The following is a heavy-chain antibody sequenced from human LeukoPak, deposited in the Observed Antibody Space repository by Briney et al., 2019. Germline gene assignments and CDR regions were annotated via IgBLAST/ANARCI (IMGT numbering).Heavy chain of an antibody. CDR1: GGSFSGYY. J-gene: IGHJ4*02. CDR2: INHSGST. D-gene: IGHD6-19*01. V-gene: IGHV4-34*01. CDR3: ARGPVAVAGTGGYFDY. Sequence: SETLSLTCAVYGGSFSGYYWSWIRQPPGKGLEWIGEINHSGSTNYNPSLKSRVTISVDTSKNQLSLKLGSVTAADTAVYYCARGPVAVAGTGGYFDYWGQGTLVTVSS.